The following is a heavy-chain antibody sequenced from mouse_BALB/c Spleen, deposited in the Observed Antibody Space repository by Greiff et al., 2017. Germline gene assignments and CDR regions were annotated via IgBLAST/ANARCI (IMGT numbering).Heavy chain of an antibody. Sequence: EVQLQESGGGLVQPGGSLKLSCAASGFTFSSYGMSWVRQTPDKRLELVATINSNGGSTYYPDSVKGRFTISRDNAKNTLYLQMSSLKSEDTAMYYCARDSAWFAYWGQGTLVTVSA. J-gene: IGHJ3*01. CDR2: INSNGGST. V-gene: IGHV5-6-3*01. CDR1: GFTFSSYG. CDR3: ARDSAWFAY.